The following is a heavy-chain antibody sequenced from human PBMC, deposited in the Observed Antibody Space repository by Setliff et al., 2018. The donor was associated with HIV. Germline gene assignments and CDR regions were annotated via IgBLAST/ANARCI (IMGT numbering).Heavy chain of an antibody. CDR2: IYYTGNT. D-gene: IGHD3-10*01. V-gene: IGHV4-31*03. CDR3: ARDRYAGEIDY. J-gene: IGHJ4*02. Sequence: SETLSLTCTVSGGSINAGHYYWSWIRHHPGKGLEWIAYIYYTGNTYFNPSLKSRITISIDTSKNQFSLKMSSVTAADTAVYYCARDRYAGEIDYWGQGTLVTVSS. CDR1: GGSINAGHYY.